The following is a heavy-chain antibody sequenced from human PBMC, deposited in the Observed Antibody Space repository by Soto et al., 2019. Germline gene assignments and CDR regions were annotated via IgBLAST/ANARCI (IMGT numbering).Heavy chain of an antibody. CDR2: IYATGTT. Sequence: ETLSLTCTVSGASIRGFYWSWIRKSAGKGLEWIGRIYATGTTDYNPSLKSRVMMSVDTSKKQFSLKLRSVTAADTAVYYCVRDGTKTLRDWFDPWGQGISVTVS. D-gene: IGHD1-1*01. V-gene: IGHV4-4*07. CDR3: VRDGTKTLRDWFDP. J-gene: IGHJ5*02. CDR1: GASIRGFY.